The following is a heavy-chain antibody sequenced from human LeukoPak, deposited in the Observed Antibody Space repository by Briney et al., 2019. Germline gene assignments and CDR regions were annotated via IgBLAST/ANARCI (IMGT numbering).Heavy chain of an antibody. J-gene: IGHJ4*02. Sequence: GGSLRLSCAASGFTFDKYSMNWVRQAPGKGLEWVSHISSASITIYYADSVKGRFTISRDNAKNTLYLQMDSLRAEDTGVYYCARSNQADDYWGQGTLVTVSS. CDR3: ARSNQADDY. V-gene: IGHV3-48*04. CDR2: ISSASITI. CDR1: GFTFDKYS. D-gene: IGHD1-14*01.